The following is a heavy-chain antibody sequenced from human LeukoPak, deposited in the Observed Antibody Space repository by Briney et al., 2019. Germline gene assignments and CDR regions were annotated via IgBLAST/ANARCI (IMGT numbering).Heavy chain of an antibody. CDR1: GFTVSSNY. V-gene: IGHV3-53*01. D-gene: IGHD5-18*01. CDR3: ARWGGYSYGYAEIDP. CDR2: IYSGGST. J-gene: IGHJ5*02. Sequence: GGSLRLSCAASGFTVSSNYMSWVRQAPGKGLEWVSVIYSGGSTYYADSVKGRFTISRDNSKNTLYLQMNSLRAEDTAVYYCARWGGYSYGYAEIDPWGQGTLVTDSS.